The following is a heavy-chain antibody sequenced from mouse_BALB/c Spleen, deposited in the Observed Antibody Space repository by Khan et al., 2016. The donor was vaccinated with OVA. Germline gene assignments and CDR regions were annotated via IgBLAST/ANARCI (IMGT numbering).Heavy chain of an antibody. CDR3: ARGGGGNRFAY. J-gene: IGHJ3*01. V-gene: IGHV1S137*01. CDR1: GYIFTDFT. CDR2: ISTYYGDA. Sequence: QVQLKESGAELVRPGVSVKISCKGSGYIFTDFTMHWVKQSHAKSLEWIGVISTYYGDATYNQKFKGKATMTVDKSSSTAYMELARLTSEDSAIXYCARGGGGNRFAYWGQGTLVTVSA.